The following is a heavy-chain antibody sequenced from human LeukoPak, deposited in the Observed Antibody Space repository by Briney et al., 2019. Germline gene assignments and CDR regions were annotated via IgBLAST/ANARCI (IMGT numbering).Heavy chain of an antibody. CDR3: ARARLKEIVVVTAILGY. J-gene: IGHJ4*02. Sequence: PGRSLRLSCAASGFTFSSYAMHWVRQAPGKGLEWVAVISYDGSNKYYADSVKGRFTISRENSKNTLYLQMNSLRAEDTAVYYCARARLKEIVVVTAILGYWGQGTLVTVSS. CDR2: ISYDGSNK. CDR1: GFTFSSYA. V-gene: IGHV3-30-3*01. D-gene: IGHD2-21*02.